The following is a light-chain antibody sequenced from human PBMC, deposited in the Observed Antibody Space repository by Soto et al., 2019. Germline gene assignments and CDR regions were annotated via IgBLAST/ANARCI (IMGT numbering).Light chain of an antibody. V-gene: IGKV3-20*01. CDR2: DAS. J-gene: IGKJ4*01. CDR3: QQYNNSPLT. CDR1: QSVTSNY. Sequence: EIVLTQSPGTLSSSPGERATLSCRASQSVTSNYLAWYQQKPGQAPRLLIYDASTRATGIPDRFSGSGSGTDFTLTISRLEPEDFAVYYCQQYNNSPLTFGGGTKVEIK.